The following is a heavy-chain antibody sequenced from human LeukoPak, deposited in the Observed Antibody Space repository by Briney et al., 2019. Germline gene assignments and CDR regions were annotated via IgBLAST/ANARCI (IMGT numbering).Heavy chain of an antibody. V-gene: IGHV4-39*01. CDR2: IHYTGIT. CDR1: GDSISSTTYN. D-gene: IGHD2-15*01. J-gene: IGHJ5*02. Sequence: SETLSLTCTVSGDSISSTTYNWGWIRQPPGKGLEWIGSIHYTGITYYNPSLKSRVTMSVDTSENQFSLNLNSVTAADTAVYYCARGFRYCSGGSCYPGVNWFDPWGQGTLVTVSS. CDR3: ARGFRYCSGGSCYPGVNWFDP.